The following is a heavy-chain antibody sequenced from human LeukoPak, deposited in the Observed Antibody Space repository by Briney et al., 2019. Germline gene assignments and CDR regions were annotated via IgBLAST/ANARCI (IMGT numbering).Heavy chain of an antibody. CDR1: GFTFSSYA. V-gene: IGHV3-30*01. J-gene: IGHJ4*02. D-gene: IGHD5-24*01. Sequence: GSLRLSCTGSGFTFSSYAMHWVRQAPGKGLEWVAVISYDGSNKYYADSVKGRFTISRDNSKNTLYLQMNSLRAEDTAVYYCARDVGYNYDYFDYWGQGTLVTVSS. CDR2: ISYDGSNK. CDR3: ARDVGYNYDYFDY.